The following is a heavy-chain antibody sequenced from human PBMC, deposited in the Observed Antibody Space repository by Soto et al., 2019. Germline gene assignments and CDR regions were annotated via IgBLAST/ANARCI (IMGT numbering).Heavy chain of an antibody. CDR3: ASSVVVISYAFDI. D-gene: IGHD3-22*01. V-gene: IGHV1-69*13. Sequence: SVKVSCKASGGTFSSYAISWVRQAPGQGLEWMGGIIPIFGTANYAQKFQGRVTITADESTSTAYMQLSSLRSEDTAVYYCASSVVVISYAFDIWGQGTMVTVS. J-gene: IGHJ3*02. CDR1: GGTFSSYA. CDR2: IIPIFGTA.